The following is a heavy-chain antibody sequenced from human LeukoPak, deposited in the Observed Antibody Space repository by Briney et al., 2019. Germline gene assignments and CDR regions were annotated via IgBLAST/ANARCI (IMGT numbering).Heavy chain of an antibody. J-gene: IGHJ5*02. CDR3: ARPYDFWSGPNWFDP. CDR2: INPNSGGT. Sequence: ASVKVSCKASGYTFTGYYMHWVRQAPGQGLEWMGWINPNSGGTNYAQKFQGRVTMPRDTSISTAYMELSRLRSDDTAVYYCARPYDFWSGPNWFDPWGQGTLVTVSS. V-gene: IGHV1-2*02. D-gene: IGHD3-3*01. CDR1: GYTFTGYY.